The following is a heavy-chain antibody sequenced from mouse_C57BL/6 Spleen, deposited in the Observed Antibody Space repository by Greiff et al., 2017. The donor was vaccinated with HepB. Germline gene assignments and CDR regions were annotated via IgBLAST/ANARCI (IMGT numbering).Heavy chain of an antibody. CDR3: ARSSEIGVDYFDY. CDR1: GYAFSSYW. J-gene: IGHJ2*01. CDR2: IYPGDGDT. Sequence: QVQLQQSGAELVKPGASVKISCKASGYAFSSYWMNWVKQRPGKGLEWIGQIYPGDGDTNYNGKFKGKATLTADKSSSTAYMQLSSLTSEDSAVYFCARSSEIGVDYFDYWGQGTTLTVSS. V-gene: IGHV1-80*01.